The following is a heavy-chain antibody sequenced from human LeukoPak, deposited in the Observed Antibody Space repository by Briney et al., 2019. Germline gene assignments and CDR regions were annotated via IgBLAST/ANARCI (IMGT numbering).Heavy chain of an antibody. CDR1: GYTFTSYD. Sequence: ASVKVSCNASGYTFTSYDINWVRQATGQGLERMGWMNPNSGNTGYAQKFQGRVTMTRNTSISTAYMELSSLRSEHTAVSYCASSRPKARPSHYYYYMDVWGKGTTVTVCS. CDR2: MNPNSGNT. V-gene: IGHV1-8*01. CDR3: ASSRPKARPSHYYYYMDV. J-gene: IGHJ6*03. D-gene: IGHD6-6*01.